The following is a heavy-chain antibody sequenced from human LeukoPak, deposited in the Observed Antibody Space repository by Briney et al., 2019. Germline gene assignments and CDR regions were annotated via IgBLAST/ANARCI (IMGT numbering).Heavy chain of an antibody. J-gene: IGHJ4*02. V-gene: IGHV4-34*01. CDR3: ARGLIVGATSFDY. Sequence: SETLSLTCAVYGGSFSGYYWSWIRQPPGKGLEWIGEINHSGSTNYNPSLKGRVTISVDTSKNQFSLKLSSVTAADTAVYYCARGLIVGATSFDYWGQGTLVTVSS. D-gene: IGHD1-26*01. CDR2: INHSGST. CDR1: GGSFSGYY.